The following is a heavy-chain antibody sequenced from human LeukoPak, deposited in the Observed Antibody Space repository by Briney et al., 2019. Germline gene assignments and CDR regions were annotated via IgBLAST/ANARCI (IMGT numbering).Heavy chain of an antibody. D-gene: IGHD3-22*01. V-gene: IGHV4-38-2*02. CDR2: IYHSGST. Sequence: SETLSLTCTVSGYSISSGYYWGWIRQPPGKGLEWIGSIYHSGSTYYNPSLKSRVTISVDTSKNQFSLKLSSVTAADTAVYYCARDRSTYYYDPNWFDPWGQGTLVTVSS. CDR1: GYSISSGYY. J-gene: IGHJ5*02. CDR3: ARDRSTYYYDPNWFDP.